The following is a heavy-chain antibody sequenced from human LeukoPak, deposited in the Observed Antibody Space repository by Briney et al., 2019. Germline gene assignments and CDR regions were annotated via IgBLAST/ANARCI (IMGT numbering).Heavy chain of an antibody. CDR1: GYTFTSYD. V-gene: IGHV1-8*01. CDR3: ARMHYYDSSGDNWFDP. CDR2: MNPNSGHT. Sequence: TSVKVSCKASGYTFTSYDINWVRQATGQGLEWMGWMNPNSGHTGYARKFQGRVTMTRNTSITTAYMELSSLRSEDTAVYYCARMHYYDSSGDNWFDPWGQGTLVTVSS. J-gene: IGHJ5*02. D-gene: IGHD3-22*01.